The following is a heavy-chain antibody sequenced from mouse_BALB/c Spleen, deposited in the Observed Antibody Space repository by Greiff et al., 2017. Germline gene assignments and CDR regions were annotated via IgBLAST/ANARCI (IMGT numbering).Heavy chain of an antibody. CDR3: AREGLRRAYAMDY. Sequence: VKLMESGPGLVAPSQSLSITCTVSGFSLTGYGVNWVRQPPGKGLEWLGMIWGDGSTDYNSALKSRLSISKDNSKSQVFLKMNSLQTDDTARYYCAREGLRRAYAMDYWGQGTSVTVSS. V-gene: IGHV2-6-7*01. CDR1: GFSLTGYG. D-gene: IGHD2-4*01. CDR2: IWGDGST. J-gene: IGHJ4*01.